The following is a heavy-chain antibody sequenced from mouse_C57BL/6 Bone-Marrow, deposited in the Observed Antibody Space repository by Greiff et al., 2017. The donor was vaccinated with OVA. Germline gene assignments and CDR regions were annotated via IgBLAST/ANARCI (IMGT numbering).Heavy chain of an antibody. Sequence: VKVVESGPGLVQPSQSLSITCTVSGFSLTSYGVHWVRQSPGKGLEWLGVIWSGGSTDYNAAFISRLSISKDNSKSQVFFKMNSLQADDTAIYYCARSTIITTYYFDYWGQGTTLTVSS. CDR3: ARSTIITTYYFDY. D-gene: IGHD2-5*01. J-gene: IGHJ2*01. CDR1: GFSLTSYG. CDR2: IWSGGST. V-gene: IGHV2-2*01.